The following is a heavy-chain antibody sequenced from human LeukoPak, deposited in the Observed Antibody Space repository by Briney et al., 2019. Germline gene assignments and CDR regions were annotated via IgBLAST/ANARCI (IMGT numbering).Heavy chain of an antibody. D-gene: IGHD4-17*01. CDR1: GYSFISYY. J-gene: IGHJ4*02. V-gene: IGHV1-46*01. CDR2: INPGGGPT. Sequence: ASVKVSCKASGYSFISYYIHWVRQAPGQGLEWVGIINPGGGPTNYARKFQARVTLTSDTSTTTVSMELSGLTSEDTAVYYCARGAAPRSYDFGDYFDYWGQGTLVTVSS. CDR3: ARGAAPRSYDFGDYFDY.